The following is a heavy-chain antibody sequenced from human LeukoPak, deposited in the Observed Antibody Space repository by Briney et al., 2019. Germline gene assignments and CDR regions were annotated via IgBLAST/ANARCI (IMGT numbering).Heavy chain of an antibody. Sequence: SETLSLTCTVSGGSIRSRSYYWGWIRQPPGKGREGIGTIYYSGSTYYNTSLKSRVTISVDTFNNQFSLKMSSVTAADPAVYYCARHSLDLVCSGGSCYSNRFDYWGQGTLVTVSS. V-gene: IGHV4-39*01. CDR2: IYYSGST. D-gene: IGHD2-15*01. CDR3: ARHSLDLVCSGGSCYSNRFDY. J-gene: IGHJ4*02. CDR1: GGSIRSRSYY.